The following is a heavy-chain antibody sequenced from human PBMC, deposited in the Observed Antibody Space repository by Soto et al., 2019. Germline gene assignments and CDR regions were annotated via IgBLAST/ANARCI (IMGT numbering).Heavy chain of an antibody. CDR3: ARRGRIYHRVTTGSGGYFDY. CDR1: GGSFSGYY. D-gene: IGHD5-12*01. CDR2: INHSGST. V-gene: IGHV4-34*01. J-gene: IGHJ4*02. Sequence: QVQLQQWGAGLLKPSETLSLTCAVYGGSFSGYYWSWIRQPPGKGLEWIGEINHSGSTNYNPSLKSRVTISVDTSKNQFSLKLSSVTAADTAVYYCARRGRIYHRVTTGSGGYFDYWGQGTLVTVSS.